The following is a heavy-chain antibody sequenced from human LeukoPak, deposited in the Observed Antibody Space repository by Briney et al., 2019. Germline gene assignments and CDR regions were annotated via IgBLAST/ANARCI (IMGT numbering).Heavy chain of an antibody. D-gene: IGHD3-22*01. J-gene: IGHJ4*02. CDR3: VRDSSASY. CDR1: EFSVGSNY. Sequence: GGSLRLSCAASEFSVGSNYMTWVRQAPGKGLVCVSRINSDGTITNYADSVKGRFTISRDNAKNTLYLQMNSLRAEDTAVYYCVRDSSASYWGQGTLVTVSS. V-gene: IGHV3-74*01. CDR2: INSDGTIT.